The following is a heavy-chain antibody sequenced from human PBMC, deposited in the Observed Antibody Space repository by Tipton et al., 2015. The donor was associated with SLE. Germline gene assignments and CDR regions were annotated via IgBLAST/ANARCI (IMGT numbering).Heavy chain of an antibody. CDR1: GGSISSGSYY. V-gene: IGHV4-61*02. D-gene: IGHD6-19*01. Sequence: TLSLTCTVSGGSISSGSYYWSWIRQPAGKGLEWIGRIYTSGSTNYNPSLKSRVTISVDTSKNQFSLKLSSVTAADTAVYYCARHPGLAVAADYWGQGTLVTVSS. CDR3: ARHPGLAVAADY. CDR2: IYTSGST. J-gene: IGHJ4*02.